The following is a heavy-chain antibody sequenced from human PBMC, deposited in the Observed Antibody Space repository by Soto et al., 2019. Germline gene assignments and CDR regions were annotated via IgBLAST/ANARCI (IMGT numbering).Heavy chain of an antibody. CDR1: GFTFSRYA. Sequence: EVHLLESGGGLVQSGGSLRLSCAASGFTFSRYAMTWVRQAPGQGLEWVSSISGSGSTSYYADSERGRFTISRDNSKNMLFLQMNVLRAEDTAVYYCVKGFSSRDYWGRGTLVTVSS. V-gene: IGHV3-23*01. J-gene: IGHJ4*02. CDR2: ISGSGSTS. D-gene: IGHD6-13*01. CDR3: VKGFSSRDY.